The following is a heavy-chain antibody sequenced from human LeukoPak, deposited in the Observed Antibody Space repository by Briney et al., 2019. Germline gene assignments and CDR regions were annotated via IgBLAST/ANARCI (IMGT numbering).Heavy chain of an antibody. Sequence: EGSLRLSCTGSGFTFSNAWMTWVRQAPGKGLEWVSAISGSGGSTYYADSVKGRFTISRDNSKNTLYLQMNSLRAEDTAVYYCAKDRGLPAAGGQGTLVTVSS. D-gene: IGHD2-2*01. CDR1: GFTFSNAW. CDR3: AKDRGLPAA. J-gene: IGHJ4*02. CDR2: ISGSGGST. V-gene: IGHV3-23*01.